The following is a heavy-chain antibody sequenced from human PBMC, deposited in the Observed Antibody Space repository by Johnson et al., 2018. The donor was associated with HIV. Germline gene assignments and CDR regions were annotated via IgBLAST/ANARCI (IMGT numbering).Heavy chain of an antibody. V-gene: IGHV3-23*01. J-gene: IGHJ3*02. Sequence: VQLLESGGGLVQPGGSLRLSCAASGFTFSSYAMSWVRQAPGKGLEWVSAISGSGGSTYYADSVKGRFTISRDNSKNTLYLQMNSLRAEDTAVYYCAKGEYYDFWSGYYDAFDIWGQGTMVTVSA. CDR3: AKGEYYDFWSGYYDAFDI. CDR1: GFTFSSYA. D-gene: IGHD3-3*01. CDR2: ISGSGGST.